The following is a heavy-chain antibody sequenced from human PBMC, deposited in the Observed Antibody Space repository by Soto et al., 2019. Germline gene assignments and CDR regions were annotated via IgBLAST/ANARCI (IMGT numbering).Heavy chain of an antibody. CDR1: GYTFTSYG. J-gene: IGHJ6*02. CDR2: ISAYNGNT. V-gene: IGHV1-18*01. Sequence: ASVKVSCKASGYTFTSYGISWVRQAPGQGLEWMGWISAYNGNTNYAQKLQGRVTMTTDTSTSTAYMELRSLRSDDTAVYYCARDEQQLVQPYYGMDVWGQGTTVTSP. CDR3: ARDEQQLVQPYYGMDV. D-gene: IGHD6-13*01.